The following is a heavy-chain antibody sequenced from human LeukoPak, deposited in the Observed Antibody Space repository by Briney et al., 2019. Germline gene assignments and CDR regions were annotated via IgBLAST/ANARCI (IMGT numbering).Heavy chain of an antibody. CDR2: MSGSGGTT. V-gene: IGHV3-23*01. CDR3: AKGMGTAVRRGGEFDY. Sequence: GGSLRISCAASGFTFSSYAMNWVRQAPGKGLEWVSVMSGSGGTTYYADSVKGRFIISRDNSKNSLYLQMNSLRVDDTAVYYCAKGMGTAVRRGGEFDYWGQGMLVTVSS. J-gene: IGHJ4*02. D-gene: IGHD6-6*01. CDR1: GFTFSSYA.